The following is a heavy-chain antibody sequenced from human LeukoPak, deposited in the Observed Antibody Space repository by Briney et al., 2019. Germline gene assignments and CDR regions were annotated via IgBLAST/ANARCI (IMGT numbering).Heavy chain of an antibody. CDR1: GYTFTNYY. CDR2: INPNSGGT. J-gene: IGHJ4*02. V-gene: IGHV1-2*02. CDR3: ARDSGRSPAPMGY. Sequence: ASVKVSCKASGYTFTNYYMHWVRQAPGQGLEWMGWINPNSGGTNYAPKFQGRVTMTRDTSISTAYMELSRLRSDDTAVYYCARDSGRSPAPMGYWGQGTLVTASS. D-gene: IGHD3-10*01.